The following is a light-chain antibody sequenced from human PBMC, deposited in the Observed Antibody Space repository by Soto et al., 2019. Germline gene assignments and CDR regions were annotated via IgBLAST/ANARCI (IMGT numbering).Light chain of an antibody. Sequence: QSVLTQPRSVSGSPGQSVTLSCTGTSSDVGGYHYVSWYQHHPGKAPKIIIFDVNKRPSGVPDRFSGSKSGNTASLTISGLQTEDEADYYCSAYTARSTLVFGGGTKLTVL. CDR2: DVN. J-gene: IGLJ3*02. CDR3: SAYTARSTLV. CDR1: SSDVGGYHY. V-gene: IGLV2-11*01.